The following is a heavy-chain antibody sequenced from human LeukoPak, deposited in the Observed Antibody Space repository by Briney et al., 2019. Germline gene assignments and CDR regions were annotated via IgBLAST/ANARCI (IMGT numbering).Heavy chain of an antibody. CDR1: GFTVSSNY. J-gene: IGHJ3*02. V-gene: IGHV3-53*01. D-gene: IGHD2-21*01. CDR3: ARGRRSLFLAFDI. CDR2: IYSGGST. Sequence: PGGSLRLSCAASGFTVSSNYMSWVRQAPGKGLEWVSVIYSGGSTYYADSVKGRFTISIDNSKNTLYLQMNSLRAEDKAVYYCARGRRSLFLAFDIWGQGTMVTVSS.